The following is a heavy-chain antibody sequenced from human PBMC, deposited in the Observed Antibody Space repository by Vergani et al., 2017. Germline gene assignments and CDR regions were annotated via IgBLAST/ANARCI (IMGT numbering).Heavy chain of an antibody. Sequence: EVQLVQSGAEVKKPGATMKISCKVSGYTFTDHYMHWVKQAPGKGLEWMGLVDPEDGETIYEEKFKGRVTIAADTSTDTAHLELSSLRSEDTAVYYCATPQTVTMGGMEVWGQGTTGIVSS. CDR1: GYTFTDHY. V-gene: IGHV1-69-2*01. D-gene: IGHD4-17*01. J-gene: IGHJ6*02. CDR2: VDPEDGET. CDR3: ATPQTVTMGGMEV.